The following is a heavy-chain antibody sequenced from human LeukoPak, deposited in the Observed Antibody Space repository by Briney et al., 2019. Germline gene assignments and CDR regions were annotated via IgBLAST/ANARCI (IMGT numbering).Heavy chain of an antibody. D-gene: IGHD6-19*01. J-gene: IGHJ4*02. CDR3: VTLIAVAGYVDY. Sequence: PSETLSLTCTVSGGSISSRTYYWGWIRQPPGKGLEWIASMYYSGNTYYNPSLKSRVTISVDTSKNQFSLKLSSVTAADTAVYYCVTLIAVAGYVDYWGQGTLVTVSS. CDR1: GGSISSRTYY. CDR2: MYYSGNT. V-gene: IGHV4-39*01.